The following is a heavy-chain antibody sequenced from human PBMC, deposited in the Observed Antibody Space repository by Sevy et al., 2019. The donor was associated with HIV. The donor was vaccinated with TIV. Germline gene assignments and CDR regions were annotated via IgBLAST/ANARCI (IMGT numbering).Heavy chain of an antibody. CDR3: VKTPMTEAAPFFDF. J-gene: IGHJ4*02. CDR2: ISWNSGSL. V-gene: IGHV3-9*01. CDR1: GFTFEDYA. Sequence: GGSPRLSCVGSGFTFEDYALHWVRQAPGKGLEWVSGISWNSGSLDYADTVRGRFTIFRDNAKKTLYLQMDSLRSEDTALYHCVKTPMTEAAPFFDFWGQGTAVTVSS. D-gene: IGHD6-19*01.